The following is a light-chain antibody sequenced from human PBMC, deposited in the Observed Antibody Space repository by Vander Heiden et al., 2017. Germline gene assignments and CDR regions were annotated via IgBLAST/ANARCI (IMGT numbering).Light chain of an antibody. CDR1: QSVSSY. J-gene: IGKJ4*01. V-gene: IGKV3-11*01. CDR2: DAS. CDR3: QQRSIWPSLT. Sequence: IVSRTCPATLSSSSGERATLSCRASQSVSSYLAWYQRNPGQAPRLLIDDASNNATGIPARFSGSGSGTDFTLTISSLEPEDFAVYYCQQRSIWPSLTFGGGTKVEIK.